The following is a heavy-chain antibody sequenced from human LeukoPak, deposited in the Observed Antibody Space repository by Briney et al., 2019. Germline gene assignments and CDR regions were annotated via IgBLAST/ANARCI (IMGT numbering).Heavy chain of an antibody. V-gene: IGHV1-46*01. CDR1: GYTFTSYH. Sequence: ASVKVSCKTSGYTFTSYHMHWVRQAPGRGLEWMGIIRASDDRTLYAQKFQGRLTVTRDTSTSTVYLELSSLRSEDTAVYYCAREGPQIYYFDTWGQGNLVTVSS. CDR2: IRASDDRT. J-gene: IGHJ4*02. D-gene: IGHD2/OR15-2a*01. CDR3: AREGPQIYYFDT.